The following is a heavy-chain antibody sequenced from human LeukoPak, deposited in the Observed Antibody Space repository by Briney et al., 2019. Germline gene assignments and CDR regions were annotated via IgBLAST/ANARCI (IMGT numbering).Heavy chain of an antibody. V-gene: IGHV3-21*01. D-gene: IGHD6-19*01. Sequence: GGSLRLSCTGSGFTFSSYSMNWVRQAPGKGLEWVSSISSSSSYIYYADSVKGRLTISRDNAKNSLYLQMNSLRAEDTAVYYCARDRYRLVAVAGGRVPYYWGQGTLVTVSS. CDR1: GFTFSSYS. CDR3: ARDRYRLVAVAGGRVPYY. J-gene: IGHJ4*02. CDR2: ISSSSSYI.